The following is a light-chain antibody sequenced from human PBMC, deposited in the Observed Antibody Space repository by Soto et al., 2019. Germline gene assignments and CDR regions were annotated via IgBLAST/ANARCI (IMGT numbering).Light chain of an antibody. CDR3: QQRSNWPGT. Sequence: EIVLTQSPATLSLSPGERATLSCRATQSVRSSLAWYLQQPGQAPRLLIYDASKRATGIPARFSGSGSGTDFTLNISSLEPKDFAVYYCQQRSNWPGTFGQGTKVE. V-gene: IGKV3-11*01. CDR1: QSVRSS. J-gene: IGKJ1*01. CDR2: DAS.